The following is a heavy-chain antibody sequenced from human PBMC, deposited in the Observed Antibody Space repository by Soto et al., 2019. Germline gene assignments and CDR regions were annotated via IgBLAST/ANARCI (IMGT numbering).Heavy chain of an antibody. CDR3: VKDESINWYSGHFRH. D-gene: IGHD6-13*01. CDR1: GFTFDDYA. CDR2: INWNSGSI. Sequence: GGSLRLSCAASGFTFDDYAMHWVRQVPGKGLEWVSGINWNSGSIGYGDSVKGRFAISRDNAKNSLHLQMNSLSAEDTAFYYCVKDESINWYSGHFRHWGQGTLVTVSS. J-gene: IGHJ1*01. V-gene: IGHV3-9*01.